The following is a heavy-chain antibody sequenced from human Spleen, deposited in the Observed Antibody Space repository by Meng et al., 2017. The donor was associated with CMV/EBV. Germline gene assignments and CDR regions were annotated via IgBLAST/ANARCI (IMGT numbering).Heavy chain of an antibody. D-gene: IGHD1-1*01. CDR2: VKQDESEK. Sequence: GESLKISCVASGFTFSNYWMTWVRQAPGKGLEWVANVKQDESEKYYADSVKGRFTISRDDAQNSLYLQLNSLKDEDTAVYYCARGYQLLMVWGQGTRVTVSS. CDR1: GFTFSNYW. V-gene: IGHV3-7*04. J-gene: IGHJ3*01. CDR3: ARGYQLLMV.